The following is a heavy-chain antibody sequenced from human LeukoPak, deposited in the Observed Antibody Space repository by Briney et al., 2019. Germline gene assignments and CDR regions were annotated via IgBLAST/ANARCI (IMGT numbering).Heavy chain of an antibody. CDR2: MNPNSGNT. J-gene: IGHJ6*02. D-gene: IGHD5-12*01. CDR1: GYTFTSYD. Sequence: ASVKVSCKASGYTFTSYDINWVRQATGQGLEWMGWMNPNSGNTGYAQKFQGRVTMTRNTSISTAYMELSSLRSEDTAVYYCARGGGPGLRLGPYYYYYGMDVWGQGTTVTVSS. V-gene: IGHV1-8*01. CDR3: ARGGGPGLRLGPYYYYYGMDV.